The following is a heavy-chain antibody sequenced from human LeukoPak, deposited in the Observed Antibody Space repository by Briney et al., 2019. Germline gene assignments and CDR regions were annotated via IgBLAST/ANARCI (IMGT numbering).Heavy chain of an antibody. Sequence: ASVTVSCKASGYTFTSYYMHWVRQAPGQGLEWMGIINPSGGSTSYAQKFQGRVTMTRDTSTSTVYMELSSLRSEDTAVYYCARDAHYYDSSGHKDYWGQGTLVTVSS. J-gene: IGHJ4*02. CDR1: GYTFTSYY. CDR2: INPSGGST. V-gene: IGHV1-46*01. D-gene: IGHD3-22*01. CDR3: ARDAHYYDSSGHKDY.